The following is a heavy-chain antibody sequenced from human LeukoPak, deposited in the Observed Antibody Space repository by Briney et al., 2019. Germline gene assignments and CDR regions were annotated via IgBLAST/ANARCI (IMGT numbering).Heavy chain of an antibody. CDR3: VRDAGGY. D-gene: IGHD1-14*01. CDR2: INHNGNVN. V-gene: IGHV3-7*01. CDR1: GFTFSSYW. J-gene: IGHJ4*02. Sequence: GGSLRLSCAASGFTFSSYWMNWARQAPGKGLEWVASINHNGNVNYYVDSVKGQFTISRDNSKNTLYLQMNSLRTEDTGVYFCVRDAGGYWGQGTLVTVSS.